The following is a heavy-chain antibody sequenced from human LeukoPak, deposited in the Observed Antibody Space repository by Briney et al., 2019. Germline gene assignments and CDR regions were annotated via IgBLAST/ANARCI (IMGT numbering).Heavy chain of an antibody. CDR1: GFTFSSYA. V-gene: IGHV3-23*01. D-gene: IGHD3-22*01. J-gene: IGHJ4*02. Sequence: GGSLRLSCAASGFTFSSYAMSWVRQAPGKGLEWVSAISGSGGSTYYADSVKGRFTISRDNSKNTLYLQMNSLRAEDTAVYYCARSITMIVVWGYYFDYWGQGTLVTVSS. CDR2: ISGSGGST. CDR3: ARSITMIVVWGYYFDY.